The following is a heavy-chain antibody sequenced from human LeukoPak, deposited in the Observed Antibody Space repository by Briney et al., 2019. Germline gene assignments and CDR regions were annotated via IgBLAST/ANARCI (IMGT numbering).Heavy chain of an antibody. Sequence: GESLKISCKGSEYSFTSYWIGWVRQMPGKGLEWMGIIYPGDSDTRYSPSFQGQVTISADKSISTAYLQWSSLKASDTAMYYCARASYCTNGVCYTGYWFDPWGQGTLVTVSS. CDR1: EYSFTSYW. CDR2: IYPGDSDT. J-gene: IGHJ5*02. CDR3: ARASYCTNGVCYTGYWFDP. V-gene: IGHV5-51*01. D-gene: IGHD2-8*01.